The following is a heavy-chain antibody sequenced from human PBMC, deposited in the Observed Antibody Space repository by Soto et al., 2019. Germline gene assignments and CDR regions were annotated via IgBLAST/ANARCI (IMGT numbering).Heavy chain of an antibody. CDR1: GYTLTELS. V-gene: IGHV1-24*01. CDR3: ATTATLKRSNWFDP. J-gene: IGHJ5*02. Sequence: ASVKVSCKVSGYTLTELSMHWVRQAPGKGLEWMGGFDPEDGETIYAQKFQGRVTMTEDTSTDTAYMELSSLRSEDTAVYYCATTATLKRSNWFDPWGQGTLVTVSS. CDR2: FDPEDGET. D-gene: IGHD5-12*01.